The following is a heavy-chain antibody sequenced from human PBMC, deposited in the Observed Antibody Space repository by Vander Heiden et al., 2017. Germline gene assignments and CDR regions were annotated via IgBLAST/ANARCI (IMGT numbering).Heavy chain of an antibody. V-gene: IGHV4-39*01. Sequence: QLQLHESGPGPVKPSETLSLTCTVSGGSISSSSYYLGWIRQPPGKGLEWIGSIYYGGSTYYNPSLKRRVTISADTSTNQFSLKLSSMTAADAAVYYCAPSFEGLAPYDYWGQGTLVTVSS. CDR2: IYYGGST. D-gene: IGHD3-10*01. CDR1: GGSISSSSYY. J-gene: IGHJ4*02. CDR3: APSFEGLAPYDY.